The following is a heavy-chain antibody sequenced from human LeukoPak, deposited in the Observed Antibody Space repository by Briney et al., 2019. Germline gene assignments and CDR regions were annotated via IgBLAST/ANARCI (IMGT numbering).Heavy chain of an antibody. D-gene: IGHD3-10*01. V-gene: IGHV3-7*01. CDR2: LKQDGSAK. CDR1: GFTFSAYW. CDR3: ARDDGFYSASGIYQNYFDH. Sequence: GGSLRLSCAASGFTFSAYWMSWVRQAPGKGLEWVANLKQDGSAKYYVDSMKGGFTISRDNAKNSLYLQMNSLRSEDTAAYYCARDDGFYSASGIYQNYFDHWGQGILVTVSP. J-gene: IGHJ4*02.